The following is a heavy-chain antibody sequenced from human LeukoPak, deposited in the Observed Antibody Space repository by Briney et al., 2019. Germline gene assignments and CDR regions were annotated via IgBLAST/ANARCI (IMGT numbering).Heavy chain of an antibody. V-gene: IGHV3-30*02. D-gene: IGHD3-10*01. CDR1: GFTFSSYG. CDR3: AKDLYGSGSYEIRLFDY. CDR2: IRVDESKA. J-gene: IGHJ4*02. Sequence: GGSLRLSCAASGFTFSSYGMHWVRQAPGKGLEWVAFIRVDESKAFYADSVKGRFTISRDNSRNTLFLQMNSLRVEDTAVYYCAKDLYGSGSYEIRLFDYWGQGTLVTVSS.